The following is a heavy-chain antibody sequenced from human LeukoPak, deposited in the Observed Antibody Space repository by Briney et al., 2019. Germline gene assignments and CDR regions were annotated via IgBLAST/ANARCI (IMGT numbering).Heavy chain of an antibody. V-gene: IGHV3-21*01. Sequence: GGSLRLSCAASGFTFSSYSMNWVRQAPGKGLEWVSSISSSSYIYYADSVKGRFTISRDNAKNSLYLQMNSLRAEDTAVYYCARDTKYCSGGSCYPHWGQGTLVTVSS. CDR3: ARDTKYCSGGSCYPH. CDR2: ISSSSYI. J-gene: IGHJ4*02. D-gene: IGHD2-15*01. CDR1: GFTFSSYS.